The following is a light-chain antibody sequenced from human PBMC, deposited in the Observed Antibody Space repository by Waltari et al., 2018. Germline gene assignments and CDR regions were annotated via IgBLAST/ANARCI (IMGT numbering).Light chain of an antibody. CDR1: QSSTNW. CDR3: QQYNNYVAT. Sequence: DIQMTQSPSTLSASIGDRVTITCRASQSSTNWLAWYQQKPGKAPKLLIYKASTLESGVPSRFSGSGSGTEFTLTISSLQPDDFATYYCQQYNNYVATCGQGTKVEIK. CDR2: KAS. V-gene: IGKV1-5*03. J-gene: IGKJ1*01.